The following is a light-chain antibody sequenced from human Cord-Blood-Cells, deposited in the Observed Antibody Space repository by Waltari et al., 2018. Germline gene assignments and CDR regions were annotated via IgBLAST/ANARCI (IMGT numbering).Light chain of an antibody. CDR2: WAS. V-gene: IGKV4-1*01. CDR1: PSVLYSSNNKNY. CDR3: QQYYSTPFT. Sequence: DIVMTQSPDSLAVALGERANINCKSSPSVLYSSNNKNYLAWYQKKPGQPPKLLIYWASTRESGVPDRFSGSGSGTDFTLTISSLQAEDVAVYYCQQYYSTPFTFGPGTKVDIK. J-gene: IGKJ3*01.